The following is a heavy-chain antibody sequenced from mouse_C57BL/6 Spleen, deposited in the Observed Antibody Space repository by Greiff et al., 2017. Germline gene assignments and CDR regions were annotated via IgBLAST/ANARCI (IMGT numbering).Heavy chain of an antibody. CDR2: IYPGSGNT. D-gene: IGHD2-3*01. V-gene: IGHV1-76*01. Sequence: VQRVESGAELVRPGASVKLSCKASGYTFTDYYINWVKQRPGQGLEWIARIYPGSGNTYYNEKFKGKATLTAEKSSSTAYMQLSSLTSEDSAVYFCAREDYDGSFYAMDYWGQGTSVTVSS. CDR3: AREDYDGSFYAMDY. J-gene: IGHJ4*01. CDR1: GYTFTDYY.